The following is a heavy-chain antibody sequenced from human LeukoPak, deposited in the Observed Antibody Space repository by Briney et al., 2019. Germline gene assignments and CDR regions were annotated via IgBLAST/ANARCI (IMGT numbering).Heavy chain of an antibody. CDR2: IIPIFGTA. J-gene: IGHJ4*02. CDR3: ARGVVGFFTRDY. Sequence: SVKVSCKASGGTFSSYAISWVRQAPGQGLEWMGGIIPIFGTANYAQKFQGRVTITADESTSTAYMELSSLRSEDTAVYYCARGVVGFFTRDYWGQGTLVTVSS. CDR1: GGTFSSYA. D-gene: IGHD1-26*01. V-gene: IGHV1-69*01.